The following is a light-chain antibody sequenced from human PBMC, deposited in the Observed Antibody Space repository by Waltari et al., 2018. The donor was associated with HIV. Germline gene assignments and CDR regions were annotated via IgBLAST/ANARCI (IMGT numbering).Light chain of an antibody. Sequence: QSVLAQPPSASGTPGQRVTISCSGSRSNIGSNSVNWYQHFPGTTPKLLIYGDSLRPSGVPARFSGSKFGTSASLVITGLQSWDEADYYCSTWDDRLNGPVVFGGGTRLTVL. J-gene: IGLJ2*01. CDR3: STWDDRLNGPVV. CDR2: GDS. CDR1: RSNIGSNS. V-gene: IGLV1-44*01.